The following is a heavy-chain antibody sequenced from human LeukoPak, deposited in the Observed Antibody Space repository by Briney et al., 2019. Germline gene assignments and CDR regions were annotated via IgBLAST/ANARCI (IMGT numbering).Heavy chain of an antibody. CDR3: AKDRWRDGSSSFDN. Sequence: ASVKVSCKASGYTFTSYYMHWVRQAPGQGLEWMGIINPSGGSTSYAQKFQGRVTMTTDTSTSTAYMELRSLRSDDTAVYYCAKDRWRDGSSSFDNWGQGTLVTVSS. J-gene: IGHJ4*02. D-gene: IGHD6-6*01. V-gene: IGHV1-46*01. CDR1: GYTFTSYY. CDR2: INPSGGST.